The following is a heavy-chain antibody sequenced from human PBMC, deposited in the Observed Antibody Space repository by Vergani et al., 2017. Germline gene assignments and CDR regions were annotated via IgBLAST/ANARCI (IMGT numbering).Heavy chain of an antibody. J-gene: IGHJ4*02. Sequence: QVQLQESGPGLVKPSETLSLTCAVYGGSFSGYYWSWIRQPPGKGLEWIGEINHSGSTNYNPSLKSRVTISVDTSKNQFSLKLSSVTAADTAVYYCARGVTTVTYFDYWGQGTLVTVSS. V-gene: IGHV4-34*01. D-gene: IGHD4-17*01. CDR3: ARGVTTVTYFDY. CDR1: GGSFSGYY. CDR2: INHSGST.